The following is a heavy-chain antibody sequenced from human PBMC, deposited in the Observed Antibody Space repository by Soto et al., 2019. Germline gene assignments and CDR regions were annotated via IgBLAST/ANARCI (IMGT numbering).Heavy chain of an antibody. Sequence: ASVKVSCKASGGTFSSYTISWVRQAPGQGLEWMGRIIPILGIANYAQKFQGRVTITADKSTSTAYMELSSLRSEDTAVYYCARVSGTTTGYYYGMDVWGQGTTVTVSS. J-gene: IGHJ6*02. CDR3: ARVSGTTTGYYYGMDV. V-gene: IGHV1-69*02. CDR1: GGTFSSYT. D-gene: IGHD1-1*01. CDR2: IIPILGIA.